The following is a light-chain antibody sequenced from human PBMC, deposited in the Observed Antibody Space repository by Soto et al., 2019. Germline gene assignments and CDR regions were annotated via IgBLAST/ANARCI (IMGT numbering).Light chain of an antibody. Sequence: EIVMTQSPATLSVSPGERATLSCRASQSVDTNLAWYQQKPGQAPRVLIYGASTRAAGIPARFSGSGSGTEFTLTISSLQSEDFAVYYCQEYGSSRTFGQGTKVEVK. CDR3: QEYGSSRT. J-gene: IGKJ1*01. CDR2: GAS. CDR1: QSVDTN. V-gene: IGKV3-15*01.